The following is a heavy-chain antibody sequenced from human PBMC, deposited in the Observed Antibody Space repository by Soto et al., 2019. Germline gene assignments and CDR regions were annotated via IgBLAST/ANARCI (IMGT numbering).Heavy chain of an antibody. CDR1: GGSISRSNW. V-gene: IGHV4-4*02. J-gene: IGHJ6*02. D-gene: IGHD2-2*01. Sequence: SETLSLTCAVSGGSISRSNWWSCFRQPPGKGLEWIGEIYHSGSTNYKPSLKSRVTISVDNPKNQFSLKLSSVTAADTAVYYCARNKIGAMGLFYYYGMDVWGQGTTVTVSS. CDR2: IYHSGST. CDR3: ARNKIGAMGLFYYYGMDV.